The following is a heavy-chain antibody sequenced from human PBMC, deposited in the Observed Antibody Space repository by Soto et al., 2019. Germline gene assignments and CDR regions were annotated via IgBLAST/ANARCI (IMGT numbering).Heavy chain of an antibody. CDR1: GFTVSTYG. D-gene: IGHD2-8*02. V-gene: IGHV3-30*03. CDR2: ISRDGGTK. CDR3: TGEVASGY. J-gene: IGHJ4*02. Sequence: QVQLVESGGGVVQPGRSLRLSCAVSGFTVSTYGMHWVRQAPGKGLEWVAVISRDGGTKYYAESVKGRFTNSRDNSRNTLFLKMNSLRSDDMAVYYCTGEVASGYWGQGTLVTVSS.